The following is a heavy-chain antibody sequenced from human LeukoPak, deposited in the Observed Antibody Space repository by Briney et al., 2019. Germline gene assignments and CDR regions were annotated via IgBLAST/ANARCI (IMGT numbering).Heavy chain of an antibody. J-gene: IGHJ6*02. Sequence: SVKVSCKASGGTFSSYAISWVRQAPGQGLEWMGGIIPIFGTANYAQKFQGRVTITADESTSTAYMELSSLRSEDTAVYYCARDSTERPEALEWLLSPYYYGMDVWGQGTTVTVSS. CDR1: GGTFSSYA. D-gene: IGHD3-3*01. CDR3: ARDSTERPEALEWLLSPYYYGMDV. CDR2: IIPIFGTA. V-gene: IGHV1-69*13.